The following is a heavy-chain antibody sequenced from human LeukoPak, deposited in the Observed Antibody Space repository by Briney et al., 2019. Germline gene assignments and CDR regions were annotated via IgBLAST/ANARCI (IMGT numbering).Heavy chain of an antibody. D-gene: IGHD3-9*01. J-gene: IGHJ4*02. V-gene: IGHV4-34*01. CDR2: INHSGST. CDR3: ARGLWFLDPY. CDR1: GGSFSGYY. Sequence: SETLSLTCAVYGGSFSGYYWSWIRQPPGKGLEWIGEINHSGSTNYNPSLKSRVTISVDTSKNQFSLKLSSVTAADTAVYYCARGLWFLDPYWGQGTLVTVSS.